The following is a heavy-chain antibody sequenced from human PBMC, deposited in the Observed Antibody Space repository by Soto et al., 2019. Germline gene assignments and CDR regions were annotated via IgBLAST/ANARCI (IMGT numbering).Heavy chain of an antibody. V-gene: IGHV3-33*01. CDR1: GFTFSSYG. D-gene: IGHD6-13*01. J-gene: IGHJ4*02. CDR3: ARAIAAAGTYLDY. CDR2: IWDDGSNK. Sequence: QVQLVESGGGVVQPGRSLRLSCAASGFTFSSYGMHWVRQAPGKGLEWVAVIWDDGSNKYYADSVKGRFTISRDNSKNTLYLRMNSLRAEGTAVYYCARAIAAAGTYLDYGGQGTLVTVSS.